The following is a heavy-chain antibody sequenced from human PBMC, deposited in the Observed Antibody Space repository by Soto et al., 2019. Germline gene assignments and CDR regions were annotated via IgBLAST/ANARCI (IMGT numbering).Heavy chain of an antibody. CDR2: IYYTGST. V-gene: IGHV4-30-4*01. CDR1: GGSISSGDYY. J-gene: IGHJ5*02. Sequence: QVQLQESGPGLVKPSQTLSLTCTVSGGSISSGDYYWSWIRQPPGKGLEWIGYIYYTGSTYYNPSXXSXVXRSVDTSKNQFSLQLSSVTAADTAVYYCARGGEFDPWGQGTLVAVSS. D-gene: IGHD2-21*01. CDR3: ARGGEFDP.